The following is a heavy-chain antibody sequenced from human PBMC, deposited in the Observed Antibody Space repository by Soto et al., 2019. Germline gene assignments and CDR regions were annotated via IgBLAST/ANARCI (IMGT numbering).Heavy chain of an antibody. V-gene: IGHV3-23*04. J-gene: IGHJ4*02. CDR2: ISNRGSSA. D-gene: IGHD2-21*01. CDR1: GFTFNDYS. CDR3: AKAFCDAATCFRCES. Sequence: EVHLVQSGGGLVQPGESLSLSCVASGFTFNDYSMHWVRQTPGKGLEWVAAISNRGSSAYYADAVMGRFTISRDKSTKTLSLHMHTRRVEDTAVYFCAKAFCDAATCFRCESWGQGTPVAVSP.